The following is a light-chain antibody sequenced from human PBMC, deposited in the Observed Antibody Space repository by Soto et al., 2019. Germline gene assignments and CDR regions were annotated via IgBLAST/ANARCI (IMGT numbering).Light chain of an antibody. Sequence: DVVMTQSPLSLPVTLGQPASISCRSNQSLVHSDGIAYFSWFQQRPGRSPRRLIYKVSNRDSGVTARFSGSGSCTDFALKISRVEAEDVGGYYCMQGTHWPITFGQGTRLEIK. V-gene: IGKV2-30*02. J-gene: IGKJ5*01. CDR3: MQGTHWPIT. CDR1: QSLVHSDGIAY. CDR2: KVS.